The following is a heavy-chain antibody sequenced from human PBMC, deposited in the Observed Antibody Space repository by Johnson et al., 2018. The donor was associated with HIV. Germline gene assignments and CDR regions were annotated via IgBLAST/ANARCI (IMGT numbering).Heavy chain of an antibody. V-gene: IGHV3-66*02. CDR3: ARAPYSSSWYRDAFDI. J-gene: IGHJ3*02. CDR2: IYSGGGT. D-gene: IGHD6-13*01. Sequence: MLLVESGGGLVQPGGSLRLSCVASGFTVSSNYMSWVRQAPGMGLQWVAGIYSGGGTQYADSVKGRFAISRDNSKNTLYLQMSSLRVDDTAVYYCARAPYSSSWYRDAFDIWGQGTMVTVSS. CDR1: GFTVSSNY.